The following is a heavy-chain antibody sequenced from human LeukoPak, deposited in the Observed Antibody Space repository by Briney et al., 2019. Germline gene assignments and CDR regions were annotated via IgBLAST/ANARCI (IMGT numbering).Heavy chain of an antibody. D-gene: IGHD3-16*01. V-gene: IGHV4-30-2*01. J-gene: IGHJ4*02. CDR3: ARGGGMEDNYFDY. CDR1: GGSISSGGYS. CDR2: IYHSGST. Sequence: SQTLSLTCAVSGGSISSGGYSWSWIRQPPGTGLEWIGYIYHSGSTYYNPSLKSRVTISVDRSKNQFSLKLSSVTAADTAVYYCARGGGMEDNYFDYWGQGTLVTVSS.